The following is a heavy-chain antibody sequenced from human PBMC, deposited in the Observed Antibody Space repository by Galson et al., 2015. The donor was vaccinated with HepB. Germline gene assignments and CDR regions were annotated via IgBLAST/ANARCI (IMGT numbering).Heavy chain of an antibody. D-gene: IGHD6-6*01. J-gene: IGHJ6*02. CDR3: VRDQGSWSSSHYYYYAMDV. CDR1: GFTFSNYA. Sequence: SLRLSCAASGFTFSNYAIHWVRQAPGKGLEWVALMSYDGGNTYYADSVKGRFTISRDNSKNTLFLQMNSLRTEDTAVYYCVRDQGSWSSSHYYYYAMDVWGQGAKVTVSS. V-gene: IGHV3-30-3*01. CDR2: MSYDGGNT.